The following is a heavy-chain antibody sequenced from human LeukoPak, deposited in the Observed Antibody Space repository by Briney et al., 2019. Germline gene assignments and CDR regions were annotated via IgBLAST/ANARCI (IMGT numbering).Heavy chain of an antibody. D-gene: IGHD3-9*01. CDR2: ISAYNGNT. J-gene: IGHJ6*02. CDR1: GYTFTSYG. V-gene: IGHV1-18*01. CDR3: ARGPDYDILTGYRTYYGMDV. Sequence: ASVKVSCKASGYTFTSYGISWVRQAPGQGLEWMGWISAYNGNTNYAQKLQGRVTMTTDTSTSTAYMELRSLRSDDTAVYHCARGPDYDILTGYRTYYGMDVWGQGTTVTVSS.